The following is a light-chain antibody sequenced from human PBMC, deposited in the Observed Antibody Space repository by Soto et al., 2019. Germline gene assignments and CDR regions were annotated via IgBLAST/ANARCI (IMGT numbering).Light chain of an antibody. CDR3: QQSYSSPWT. Sequence: DIQLTQSPSSLSASIGDRVTITCRASRSIDKNLDWYQQKPAKAPNLLIYATPTLQNGVPSRFSGSGSGTDFTLTVNSLQPEDFAVYFCQQSYSSPWTFGLGTK. J-gene: IGKJ1*01. CDR1: RSIDKN. V-gene: IGKV1-39*01. CDR2: ATP.